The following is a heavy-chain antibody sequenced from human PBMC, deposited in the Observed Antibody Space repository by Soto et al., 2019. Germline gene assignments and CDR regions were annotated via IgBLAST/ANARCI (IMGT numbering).Heavy chain of an antibody. CDR3: ARGLYCSGVSCYWFDP. V-gene: IGHV1-2*04. D-gene: IGHD2-15*01. Sequence: QVQLVQSGAEVKKPGASVKVSCKASGYTCTGYYMHWVRQAPGQGLEWMGWINPNSGGTNYAQKFQGWVTMTRDTSISTAYMELSRLRSDDTAVYYCARGLYCSGVSCYWFDPWGQGTLVTVSS. CDR1: GYTCTGYY. J-gene: IGHJ5*02. CDR2: INPNSGGT.